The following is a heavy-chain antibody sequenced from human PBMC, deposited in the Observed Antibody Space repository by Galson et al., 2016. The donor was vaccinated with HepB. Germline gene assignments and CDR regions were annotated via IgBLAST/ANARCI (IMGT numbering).Heavy chain of an antibody. CDR3: ASFPHVSEAMIVVVNDY. D-gene: IGHD3-22*01. J-gene: IGHJ4*02. V-gene: IGHV3-30-3*01. CDR2: ISYDGSNK. CDR1: GFTFSSYA. Sequence: SLRLSCAASGFTFSSYAMHWVRQAPGKGLEWVAVISYDGSNKYYADSVKGRFTISRDNSKNTLYLQMNSLRAEDTAVYYCASFPHVSEAMIVVVNDYWGPGTLVTVSS.